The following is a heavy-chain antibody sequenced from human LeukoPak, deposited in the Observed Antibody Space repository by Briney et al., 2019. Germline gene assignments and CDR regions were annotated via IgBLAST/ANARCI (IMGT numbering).Heavy chain of an antibody. D-gene: IGHD1-1*01. CDR3: TRVGSSGSVDY. V-gene: IGHV3-11*06. J-gene: IGHJ4*02. CDR1: GFTFSDYY. Sequence: KPGGSPRLSCAASGFTFSDYYMSWIRQAPGKGLEWVSYISSRTSDTNYVDSVKGRFTISRDNAKNSLYLHMNSLRAEDTAVYYCTRVGSSGSVDYWGQGTLVTVSS. CDR2: ISSRTSDT.